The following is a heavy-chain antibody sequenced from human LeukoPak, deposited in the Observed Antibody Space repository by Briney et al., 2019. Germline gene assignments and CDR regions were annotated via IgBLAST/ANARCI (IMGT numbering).Heavy chain of an antibody. CDR1: GSTFTSYA. J-gene: IGHJ4*02. CDR2: INAGNGNT. Sequence: ASVKVSCQASGSTFTSYAMHWVRQAPGQRLEWMGWINAGNGNTKYSQKFQGRVTITRDTSASTAYMELSSLRSEDTAVFFFKQKPAYDILTGYLDYWGQGTLVTVSS. D-gene: IGHD3-9*01. CDR3: KQKPAYDILTGYLDY. V-gene: IGHV1-3*01.